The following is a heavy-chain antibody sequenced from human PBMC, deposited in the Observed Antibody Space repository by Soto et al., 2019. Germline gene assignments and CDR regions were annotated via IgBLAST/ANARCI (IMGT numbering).Heavy chain of an antibody. CDR3: ARRVQYSYGYDY. J-gene: IGHJ4*02. V-gene: IGHV5-51*01. Sequence: PGESLKISCKGSGYSFTSYCIGCVRQMPGKGPEWMGLIYPDDSDTRYSPSFQGQVTISADKSIPTAYLQWSSLKATDTAMYYSARRVQYSYGYDYWGKGTLVTVTS. CDR2: IYPDDSDT. CDR1: GYSFTSYC. D-gene: IGHD5-18*01.